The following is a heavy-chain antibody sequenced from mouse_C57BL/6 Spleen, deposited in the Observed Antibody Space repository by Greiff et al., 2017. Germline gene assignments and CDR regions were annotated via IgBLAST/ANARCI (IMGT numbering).Heavy chain of an antibody. V-gene: IGHV1-15*01. D-gene: IGHD3-3*01. CDR2: IDPETGGT. J-gene: IGHJ3*01. CDR3: TRWGDGAY. Sequence: QVQLQQSGAELVRPGASVTLSCKASGYTFTDYEMHWVKQTPVPGLEWIGAIDPETGGTAYNQKFKGKAILTADKSSSTGYMELRSLPSEDSAVYYCTRWGDGAYGGQGTLVTVSA. CDR1: GYTFTDYE.